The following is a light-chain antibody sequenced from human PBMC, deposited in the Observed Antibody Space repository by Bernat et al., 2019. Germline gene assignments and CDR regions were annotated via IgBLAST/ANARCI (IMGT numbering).Light chain of an antibody. CDR3: HSYDSSLSHWV. V-gene: IGLV1-40*01. Sequence: QSVLTQPPSVSGAPGQRVTISCTGSSSNIGAGHDVHWYQQLPGTAPKLLIYGNSNRPSGVPDRFSGSKSGTSASLAITGLQAEDEAVYHCHSYDSSLSHWVFGGGTKLTVL. CDR2: GNS. CDR1: SSNIGAGHD. J-gene: IGLJ3*02.